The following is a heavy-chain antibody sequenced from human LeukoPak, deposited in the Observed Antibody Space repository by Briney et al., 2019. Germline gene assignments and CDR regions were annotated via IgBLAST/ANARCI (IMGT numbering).Heavy chain of an antibody. CDR3: ATYGKSGYNAFDI. Sequence: SGTLSLTCAVSGGSISSSNWWSWVRQPPGKGLEWIGSINYSGSTFYNPSLKSRVTISVDTSQNQFSLKLSSVTAADTAVYYCATYGKSGYNAFDIWGQGTMVTVSS. CDR2: INYSGST. CDR1: GGSISSSNW. V-gene: IGHV4-4*02. D-gene: IGHD3-3*01. J-gene: IGHJ3*02.